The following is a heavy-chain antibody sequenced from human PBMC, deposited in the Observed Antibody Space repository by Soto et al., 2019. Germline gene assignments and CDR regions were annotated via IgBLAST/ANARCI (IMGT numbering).Heavy chain of an antibody. V-gene: IGHV1-2*04. J-gene: IGHJ4*02. D-gene: IGHD3-10*01. CDR3: AREKDGTGTYTFDH. Sequence: QVQLVQSGSEVKKPGASVKVSCRASGYTFTGYYIHWVRQAPGQGPEWMGWINPNSGGTNYVQKLQGWVTMTRDTSISTAYMELSRLRSDDTAVYYCAREKDGTGTYTFDHWGQGSLVTVSS. CDR1: GYTFTGYY. CDR2: INPNSGGT.